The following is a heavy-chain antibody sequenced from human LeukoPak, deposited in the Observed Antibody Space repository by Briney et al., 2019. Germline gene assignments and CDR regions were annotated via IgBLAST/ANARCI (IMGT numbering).Heavy chain of an antibody. CDR1: GFTFSDYY. Sequence: GGSLTLSCAASGFTFSDYYMSWIRQAPGKGLVWVSRINSDGSDTIYADSVKGRFTISRDNAKDTLYLQMNSLRAEDTAVYYCARIVDYWAREPWSPSPQ. CDR2: INSDGSDT. J-gene: IGHJ4*02. V-gene: IGHV3-74*01. CDR3: ARIVDY.